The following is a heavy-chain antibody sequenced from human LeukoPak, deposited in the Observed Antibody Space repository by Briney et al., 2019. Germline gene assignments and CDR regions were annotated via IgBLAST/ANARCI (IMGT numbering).Heavy chain of an antibody. J-gene: IGHJ6*03. V-gene: IGHV4-4*07. Sequence: SETLSLTCTVSGGSISSYYWSWIRHPAGKGLEWIGRIYTSGSTNYNPSLKSRVTISVDKSKNQFSLKLSSVTAADTAVYCCARDLSSYSGSYYNYYYYYMDVWGKGTTVTVSS. D-gene: IGHD1-26*01. CDR2: IYTSGST. CDR3: ARDLSSYSGSYYNYYYYYMDV. CDR1: GGSISSYY.